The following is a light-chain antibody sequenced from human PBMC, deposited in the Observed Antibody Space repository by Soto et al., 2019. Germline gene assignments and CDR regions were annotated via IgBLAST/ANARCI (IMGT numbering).Light chain of an antibody. CDR2: DAS. CDR1: QSINNW. V-gene: IGKV1-5*01. CDR3: QQYNSYRYT. Sequence: DFQMTQSPPTLSASVGDSVTITCRASQSINNWLAWYQQKPGKAPKVLNYDASNLESGVPSRFSGSGSGTDFTLTISSLQPDDFATYYCQQYNSYRYTFGEGTKLEIK. J-gene: IGKJ2*01.